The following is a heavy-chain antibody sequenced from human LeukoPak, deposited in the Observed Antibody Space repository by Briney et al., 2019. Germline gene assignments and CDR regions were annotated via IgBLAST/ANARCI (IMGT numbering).Heavy chain of an antibody. CDR3: ARDPAKGSSRPRWDY. V-gene: IGHV1-2*02. Sequence: ASVKVSCKASGYTLTGYYMHWVRQAPGQGLEWMGWINPNSGGTNYAQKFQGRVTMTRDTSISTAYMELSRLRSDDTAVYYCARDPAKGSSRPRWDYWGQGTLVTVSS. D-gene: IGHD1-26*01. J-gene: IGHJ4*02. CDR1: GYTLTGYY. CDR2: INPNSGGT.